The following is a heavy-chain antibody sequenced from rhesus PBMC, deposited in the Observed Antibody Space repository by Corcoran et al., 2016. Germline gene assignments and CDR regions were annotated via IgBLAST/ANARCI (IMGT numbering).Heavy chain of an antibody. CDR2: ISYSGST. D-gene: IGHD2-21*01. Sequence: QLQLQESGPGLVKPSETLSLTCAVSGYSISSGYGWSWIRQPPGKGLEWIGYISYSGSTSYNPALKSRVTISRDTSKNQCSLKLSSVTAADTAVYYCARGSTVLVVVATDAFDFWGQGLRVTVSS. V-gene: IGHV4-122*02. CDR1: GYSISSGYG. J-gene: IGHJ3*01. CDR3: ARGSTVLVVVATDAFDF.